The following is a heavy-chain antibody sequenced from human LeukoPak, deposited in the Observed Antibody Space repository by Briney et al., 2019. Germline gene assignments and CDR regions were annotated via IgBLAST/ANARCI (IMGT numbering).Heavy chain of an antibody. Sequence: SVKVSCKASGYTFTGYYMHWVRQAPGQGLEWMGGIIPIFGTANYAQKFQGRVTITADESTSTAYMELSSLRSEDTAVYYCAVSKVEMATSYYFDYWGQGTLVTVSS. J-gene: IGHJ4*02. CDR2: IIPIFGTA. CDR1: GYTFTGYY. D-gene: IGHD5-24*01. V-gene: IGHV1-69*13. CDR3: AVSKVEMATSYYFDY.